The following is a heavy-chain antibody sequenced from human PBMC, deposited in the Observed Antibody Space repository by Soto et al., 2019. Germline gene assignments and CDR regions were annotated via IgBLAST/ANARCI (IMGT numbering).Heavy chain of an antibody. J-gene: IGHJ3*01. V-gene: IGHV4-31*03. CDR3: ARSFVRSSWYGFGFDV. CDR1: GGSISSGGYY. Sequence: SETLSLTCTVSGGSISSGGYYWSWIRQHPGKGLEWIGYIYYSGSTYYNPSLKSRVTISVDTSKNQFSLKLSAVTAADTAVYYCARSFVRSSWYGFGFDVWGQGTMVTVSS. CDR2: IYYSGST. D-gene: IGHD6-13*01.